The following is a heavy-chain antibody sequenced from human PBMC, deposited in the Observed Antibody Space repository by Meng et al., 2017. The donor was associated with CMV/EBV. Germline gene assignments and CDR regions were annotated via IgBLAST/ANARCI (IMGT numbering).Heavy chain of an antibody. CDR1: GGSFRCYY. J-gene: IGHJ4*02. D-gene: IGHD3-10*01. Sequence: VQLPQGGAGLLKPSGTLSRPCAVYGGSFRCYYWSWIRQPPGKGLEWIGEINHSGSTNYNPSLKSRVTISVDTSKNQFSLKLSSVTAADTAVYYCARESMVRGEDWGQGTLVTVSS. CDR2: INHSGST. CDR3: ARESMVRGED. V-gene: IGHV4-34*01.